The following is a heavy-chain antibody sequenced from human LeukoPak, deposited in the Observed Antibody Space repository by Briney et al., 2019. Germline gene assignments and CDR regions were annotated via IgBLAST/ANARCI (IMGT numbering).Heavy chain of an antibody. Sequence: GGSLRLSCAASGFTFSSDAMSWVRQAPGKGLEWVSVISGSGGSTYHADSVKGRFTISRDNSKNTLYLQMNSLRAEDTAVYYCAKDPGGKYYYDSSGYIDYWGQGTLVTVSS. V-gene: IGHV3-23*01. D-gene: IGHD3-22*01. J-gene: IGHJ4*02. CDR2: ISGSGGST. CDR1: GFTFSSDA. CDR3: AKDPGGKYYYDSSGYIDY.